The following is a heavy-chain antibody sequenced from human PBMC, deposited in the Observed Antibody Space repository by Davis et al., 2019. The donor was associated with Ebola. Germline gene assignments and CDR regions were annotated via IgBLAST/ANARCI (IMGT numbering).Heavy chain of an antibody. CDR3: ATDATAAGYFAY. D-gene: IGHD6-13*01. CDR2: INSKNDDGTA. Sequence: GESLKISCAASGFTFNNAWMSWVRQAPGKGLEWIGRINSKNDDGTAEYAAPVKCRFTISRDDSKNTLFLHMNSLKTEDTAVYSCATDATAAGYFAYWGQGSLVTVSS. CDR1: GFTFNNAW. J-gene: IGHJ4*02. V-gene: IGHV3-15*01.